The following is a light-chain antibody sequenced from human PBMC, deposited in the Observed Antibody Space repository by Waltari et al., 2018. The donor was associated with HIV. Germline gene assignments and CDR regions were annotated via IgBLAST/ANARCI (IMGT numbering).Light chain of an antibody. CDR3: AVWDDSLSEYV. Sequence: QSVLTQPPSASGAPGQRVTISCSGSSSNIGRNTVNWSQQLPGTAPRLLIYGSSQRPSGVPDRFSGSRSDTSASLDISGLHSEDEGDYYCAVWDDSLSEYVFATGTKVFVL. CDR2: GSS. J-gene: IGLJ1*01. V-gene: IGLV1-44*01. CDR1: SSNIGRNT.